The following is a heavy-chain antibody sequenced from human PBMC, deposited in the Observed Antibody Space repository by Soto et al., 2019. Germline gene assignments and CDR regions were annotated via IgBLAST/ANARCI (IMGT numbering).Heavy chain of an antibody. CDR1: GFTFSSYA. J-gene: IGHJ3*02. CDR2: ISYDGSNK. D-gene: IGHD3-22*01. CDR3: ARDLYYYDSSGYPEI. V-gene: IGHV3-30-3*01. Sequence: PGGSLRLSCAASGFTFSSYAMHWVRQAPGKGLEWVAVISYDGSNKYYADSVKGRFTISRDNSKNTLYLQMNSLRAEDTAVYYCARDLYYYDSSGYPEIWGQGTMVTVSS.